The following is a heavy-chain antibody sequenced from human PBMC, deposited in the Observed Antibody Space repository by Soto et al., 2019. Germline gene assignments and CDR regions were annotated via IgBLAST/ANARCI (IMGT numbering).Heavy chain of an antibody. J-gene: IGHJ6*02. Sequence: SVKVSCKASGGTFSSYAISWVRQAPGQGLEWMGGIIPIFGTANYAQKFQGRVTITADESTSTAYMELSSLRSEDTAVYYCARGGFQRGGGYDDYYYYYGMDVWGQGTTVTVSS. CDR1: GGTFSSYA. D-gene: IGHD5-12*01. CDR2: IIPIFGTA. CDR3: ARGGFQRGGGYDDYYYYYGMDV. V-gene: IGHV1-69*13.